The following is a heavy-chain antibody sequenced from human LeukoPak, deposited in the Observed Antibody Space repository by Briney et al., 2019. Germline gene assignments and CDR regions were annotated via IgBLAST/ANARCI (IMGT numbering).Heavy chain of an antibody. CDR2: ISSSSSTI. D-gene: IGHD5-24*01. J-gene: IGHJ3*02. CDR3: ARAGDGYNDAFDI. Sequence: PGGSLRLSCAASGFTFSSYSMNWVRQAPGKGLEWVSYISSSSSTIYYADSVKGRFTISRDNAKNSLYLQMNSLRAEDTAVYYCARAGDGYNDAFDIWGQGTMVTVSS. V-gene: IGHV3-48*01. CDR1: GFTFSSYS.